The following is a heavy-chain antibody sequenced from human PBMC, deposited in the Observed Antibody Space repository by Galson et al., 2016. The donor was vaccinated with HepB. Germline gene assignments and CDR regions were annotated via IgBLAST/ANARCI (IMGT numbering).Heavy chain of an antibody. V-gene: IGHV4-59*01. CDR3: TRYHYGGNSFNWYDP. CDR2: IFYAGST. CDR1: GDSITSSY. J-gene: IGHJ5*02. Sequence: ETLSLTCTVSGDSITSSYWSWIRQPPGKGLEWIGYIFYAGSTNYNPSLRSRVTMSVDTSKNQFSLRLTPLTAEATAVYSCTRYHYGGNSFNWYDPWGQGTLVTVSS. D-gene: IGHD4-23*01.